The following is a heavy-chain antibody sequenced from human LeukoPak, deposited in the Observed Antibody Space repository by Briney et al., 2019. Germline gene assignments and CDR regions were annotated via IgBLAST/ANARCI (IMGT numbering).Heavy chain of an antibody. CDR2: MNPNSGNT. CDR3: ARGAHSYYYYYYMDV. J-gene: IGHJ6*03. CDR1: GYTFTGYY. Sequence: ASVKVSCKASGYTFTGYYMHWVRQAPGQGLEGMGWMNPNSGNTGYAQKFQGRVTITRNTSISTAYMELSSLRSEDTAVYYCARGAHSYYYYYYMDVWGKGTTVTVSS. V-gene: IGHV1-8*03.